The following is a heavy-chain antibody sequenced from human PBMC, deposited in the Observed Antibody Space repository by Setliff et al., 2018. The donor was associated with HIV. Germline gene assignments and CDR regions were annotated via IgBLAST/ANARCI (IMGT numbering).Heavy chain of an antibody. CDR1: GYTFTGYY. CDR3: ARGFRFRGIAAAAAFDY. J-gene: IGHJ4*02. CDR2: INPNSGGT. V-gene: IGHV1-2*02. D-gene: IGHD6-13*01. Sequence: GASVKVSCKASGYTFTGYYMHWVRQAPGQGLEWMGWINPNSGGTNYAQKFQGRVTMTRDTSIRTAYMELSRLRSDDTAVYYCARGFRFRGIAAAAAFDYWGQGTLVTVSS.